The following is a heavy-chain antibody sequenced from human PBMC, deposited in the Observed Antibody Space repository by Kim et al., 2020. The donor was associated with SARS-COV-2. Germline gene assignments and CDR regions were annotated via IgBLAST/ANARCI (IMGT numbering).Heavy chain of an antibody. Sequence: ADSVKGRFTISRDNAKNSLYLQMNSLRAEDTAVYYCARLSPIVDEPEFQHWGQGTLVTVSS. D-gene: IGHD3-16*02. V-gene: IGHV3-21*01. CDR3: ARLSPIVDEPEFQH. J-gene: IGHJ1*01.